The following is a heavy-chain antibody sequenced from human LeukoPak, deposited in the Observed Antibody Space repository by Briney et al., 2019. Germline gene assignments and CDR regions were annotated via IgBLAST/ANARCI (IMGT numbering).Heavy chain of an antibody. J-gene: IGHJ4*02. Sequence: PGGSLRPSCVASGFTVDTYWMSWVRQAPGKGLDWVAHIKEDGTRKYYVDSVRGRFTISRDNAKNSLFLQMNSLRVEDTAVFYCVAWGSLVVWGQGTLVTVSS. D-gene: IGHD3-16*01. CDR3: VAWGSLVV. CDR2: IKEDGTRK. CDR1: GFTVDTYW. V-gene: IGHV3-7*01.